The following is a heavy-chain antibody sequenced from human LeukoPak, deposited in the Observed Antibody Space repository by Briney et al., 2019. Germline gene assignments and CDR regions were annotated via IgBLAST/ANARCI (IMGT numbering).Heavy chain of an antibody. J-gene: IGHJ4*02. CDR3: ARVWRCADGVCPDVFES. V-gene: IGHV1-2*02. Sequence: GASVKVSCKASGYTFTDYYIHWVREAPGQGVEWMGWIVPKSGGTHYAQNFQGRVTMTRDTSINTAYLDLRSLRSDDTAVYYCARVWRCADGVCPDVFESWGQGTLVIVSS. CDR1: GYTFTDYY. CDR2: IVPKSGGT. D-gene: IGHD2-8*01.